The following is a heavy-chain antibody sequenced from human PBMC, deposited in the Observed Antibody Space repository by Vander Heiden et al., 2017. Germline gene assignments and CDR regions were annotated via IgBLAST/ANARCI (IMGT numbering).Heavy chain of an antibody. D-gene: IGHD4-17*01. CDR2: IKQDGNEE. V-gene: IGHV3-7*01. Sequence: EVQLVESGGGLVQPGGSLRLSCVASGFTFNTYCMSWVRQAPGKGLEWVANIKQDGNEEYYMDSVKGRFTISRDNAKNSLCLQLNSLRVEDTAVYYCARSLCGAYDFWGQGTLVTVSS. CDR3: ARSLCGAYDF. CDR1: GFTFNTYC. J-gene: IGHJ4*02.